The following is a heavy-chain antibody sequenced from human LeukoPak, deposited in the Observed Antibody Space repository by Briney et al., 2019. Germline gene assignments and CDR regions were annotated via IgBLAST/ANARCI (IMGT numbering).Heavy chain of an antibody. CDR3: ANEYYYDSSGSPIDY. J-gene: IGHJ4*02. CDR2: ITAPGDAT. Sequence: GGSLRLSCATSGFNFNSNAMIWVRQAPGKGLECVSAITAPGDATYYADSVKGRFSISRDNSKNTLYLLLNSLRAEDTAVYYCANEYYYDSSGSPIDYWGQGTLVTVSS. CDR1: GFNFNSNA. D-gene: IGHD3-22*01. V-gene: IGHV3-23*01.